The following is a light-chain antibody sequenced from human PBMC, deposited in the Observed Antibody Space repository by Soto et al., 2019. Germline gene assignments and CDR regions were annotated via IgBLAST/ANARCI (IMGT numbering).Light chain of an antibody. CDR1: QSVSSSY. Sequence: EIVLTQSPGTLSLSPGERATLSCRASQSVSSSYLAWYQQNPGQAPRLLIFGASARAAGIPDRFSGSGSGTDFTLTISKLEPEDFAVYYCQQYDRSPRTFGQGTKLDIK. CDR2: GAS. J-gene: IGKJ2*01. V-gene: IGKV3-20*01. CDR3: QQYDRSPRT.